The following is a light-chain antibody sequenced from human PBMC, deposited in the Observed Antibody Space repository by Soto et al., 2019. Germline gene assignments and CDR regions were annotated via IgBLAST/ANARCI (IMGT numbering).Light chain of an antibody. CDR2: DAS. CDR3: QQYDKLPPV. Sequence: DIQMTQSPSSLSASVGDRVTITCQASHDITNYLNWYQQKPGKAPKLLIYDASNLETGVPSRFSGRGSGTDFTFTISSLQPEDIATYYCQQYDKLPPVLGGGTKVEIK. J-gene: IGKJ4*01. V-gene: IGKV1-33*01. CDR1: HDITNY.